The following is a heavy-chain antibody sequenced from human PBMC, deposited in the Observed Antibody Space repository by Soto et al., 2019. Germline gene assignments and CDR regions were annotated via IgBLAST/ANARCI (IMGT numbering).Heavy chain of an antibody. CDR2: FDPEDGET. CDR3: ATVARSSAGRGTWALWFP. CDR1: GYTLTELS. D-gene: IGHD6-6*01. V-gene: IGHV1-24*01. J-gene: IGHJ5*02. Sequence: QVQLVQSGAEVKKPGASVKVSCKVSGYTLTELSMHWVRQAPGKGLEWMGGFDPEDGETIYAQKFQGRVTMTEDTSTDTAYMELSSLRSEDTAVYYCATVARSSAGRGTWALWFPWGQGTLVTVSS.